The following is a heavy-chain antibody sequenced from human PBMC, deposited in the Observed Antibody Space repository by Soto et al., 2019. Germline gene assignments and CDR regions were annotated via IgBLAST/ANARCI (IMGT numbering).Heavy chain of an antibody. Sequence: GGSLRLSCAASGFNLSSSAMNWVRQAPGKGLEWLSVISYDGSKKYYADSVKGRFTISRDDSKNTLYLQMHSLRADDTAVYYCTRDRCSGTSCYFRYWGQGTLVTVSS. CDR2: ISYDGSKK. CDR1: GFNLSSSA. J-gene: IGHJ4*02. V-gene: IGHV3-30-3*01. CDR3: TRDRCSGTSCYFRY. D-gene: IGHD2-2*01.